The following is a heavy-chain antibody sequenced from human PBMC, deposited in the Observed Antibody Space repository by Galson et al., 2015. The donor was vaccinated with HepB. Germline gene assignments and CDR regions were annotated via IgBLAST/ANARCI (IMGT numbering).Heavy chain of an antibody. CDR2: ITAYNGNT. V-gene: IGHV1-18*01. CDR1: GYTFSSYG. D-gene: IGHD7-27*01. CDR3: ARGTGSNWGTFDY. Sequence: SVKASCKASGYTFSSYGITWVRQAPGQGLEWMGWITAYNGNTNYAQKLQGRVTLTTDTSTSTAYVELRSLRSDDTAVYYCARGTGSNWGTFDYWGQGSLVTVSS. J-gene: IGHJ4*02.